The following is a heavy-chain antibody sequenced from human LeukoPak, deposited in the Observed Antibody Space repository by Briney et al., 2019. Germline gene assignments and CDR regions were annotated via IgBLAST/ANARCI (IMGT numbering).Heavy chain of an antibody. J-gene: IGHJ6*03. Sequence: SETLSLTCAVYGGSFSSYYWSWIRQPAGKGLEWIGRIYTSGSTNYNPSLKSRVTMSVDTSKNQFSLKLSSVTAADTAVYYCARDRYAVAGPYYYYYMDVWGKGTTVTISS. D-gene: IGHD6-19*01. CDR3: ARDRYAVAGPYYYYYMDV. CDR2: IYTSGST. CDR1: GGSFSSYY. V-gene: IGHV4-4*07.